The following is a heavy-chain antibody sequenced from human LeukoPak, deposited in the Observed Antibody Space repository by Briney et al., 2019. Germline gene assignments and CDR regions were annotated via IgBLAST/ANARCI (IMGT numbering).Heavy chain of an antibody. D-gene: IGHD2-21*01. CDR1: GFTFRSHA. V-gene: IGHV3-23*01. CDR2: IYENGGTT. CDR3: AKDFRIGYSAHFDY. J-gene: IGHJ4*01. Sequence: GGSLRLSCVGSGFTFRSHAMSWVRQAPEKGLEFVSGIYENGGTTYYADSVKGRFSISRDNSKNTLYLQMDSLRGEDTAVYYCAKDFRIGYSAHFDYWGQEPWSPSPQ.